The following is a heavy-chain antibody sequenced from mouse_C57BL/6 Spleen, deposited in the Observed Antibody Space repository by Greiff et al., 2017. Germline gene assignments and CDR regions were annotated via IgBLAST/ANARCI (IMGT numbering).Heavy chain of an antibody. CDR1: GYAFSSYW. Sequence: VQLQQSGAELVKPGASVKISCKASGYAFSSYWMNWVKQRPGKGLEWIGQIYPGDGDTNYNGKFKGKATLTADKSSSTAYMQLSSLTSEDSAVYFCARSGGLRRAWFAYWGQGTLVTVSA. D-gene: IGHD2-4*01. V-gene: IGHV1-80*01. CDR3: ARSGGLRRAWFAY. CDR2: IYPGDGDT. J-gene: IGHJ3*01.